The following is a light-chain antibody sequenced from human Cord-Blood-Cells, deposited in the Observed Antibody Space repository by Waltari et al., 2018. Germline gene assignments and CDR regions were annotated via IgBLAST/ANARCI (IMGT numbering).Light chain of an antibody. Sequence: EIVMTQSPATLSVSPGERATLSCRASQSVSSNLAWYQQKPGQAPRLIIYGASTRATGIPARFSGSRSGIEYTLTISSLQSEDFAVYYCQQYNNWPPMYTFGHGTKLEIK. CDR2: GAS. V-gene: IGKV3-15*01. CDR3: QQYNNWPPMYT. J-gene: IGKJ2*01. CDR1: QSVSSN.